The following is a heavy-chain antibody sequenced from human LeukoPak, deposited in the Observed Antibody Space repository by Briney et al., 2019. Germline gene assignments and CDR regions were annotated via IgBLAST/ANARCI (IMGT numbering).Heavy chain of an antibody. CDR2: IYYSGST. CDR3: ASDDLWSGYYD. D-gene: IGHD3-3*01. CDR1: GGSISGAY. V-gene: IGHV4-59*12. Sequence: PSKTLSLTCSVSGGSISGAYWSWIRQAPGKGLEWIGYIYYSGSTDYNPSLESRVTISVDTSKNQFSLELSSVTAADTAVYYCASDDLWSGYYDWGQGTLVTVSS. J-gene: IGHJ4*02.